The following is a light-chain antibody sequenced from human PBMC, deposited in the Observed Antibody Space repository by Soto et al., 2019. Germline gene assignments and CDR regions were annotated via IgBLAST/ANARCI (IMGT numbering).Light chain of an antibody. J-gene: IGKJ4*01. V-gene: IGKV3-20*01. Sequence: EIVLTQSPGTLSLSPGERATLSCRASQSVISSYLAWYQQKPGQAPRLLIYGASIRATGIPDRFSGSGSGTDFTLTISSLQPEDIATYDGHQYDKHPITSGGGAVVDIK. CDR1: QSVISSY. CDR3: HQYDKHPIT. CDR2: GAS.